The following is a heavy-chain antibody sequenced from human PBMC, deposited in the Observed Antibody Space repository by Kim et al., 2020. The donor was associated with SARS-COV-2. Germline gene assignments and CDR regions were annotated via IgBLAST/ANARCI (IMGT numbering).Heavy chain of an antibody. CDR1: GGSISSSSYY. CDR2: IYYSGST. CDR3: ARLKVEMATITFYY. J-gene: IGHJ4*02. Sequence: SETLSLTCTVSGGSISSSSYYWGWIRQPPGKGLEWIGSIYYSGSTYYNPSLKSRVTTSVDTSKNQFSLKLSSVTSADTAVYYCARLKVEMATITFYYWGQRTLVPVSS. D-gene: IGHD5-12*01. V-gene: IGHV4-39*01.